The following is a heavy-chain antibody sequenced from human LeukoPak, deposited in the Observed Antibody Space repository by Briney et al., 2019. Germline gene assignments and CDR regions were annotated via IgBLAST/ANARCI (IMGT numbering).Heavy chain of an antibody. V-gene: IGHV1-18*01. J-gene: IGHJ6*02. Sequence: GASVKVSCKASGYTFTSYGISWVRQAPGQGLEWMGWISAYNGNTNYAQKLQGRVTMTTDTSTSTAYMELRSLRSDDTAVYYCARDSSGWYVYYYYGMDVWGQGTTVTVSS. CDR3: ARDSSGWYVYYYYGMDV. D-gene: IGHD6-19*01. CDR1: GYTFTSYG. CDR2: ISAYNGNT.